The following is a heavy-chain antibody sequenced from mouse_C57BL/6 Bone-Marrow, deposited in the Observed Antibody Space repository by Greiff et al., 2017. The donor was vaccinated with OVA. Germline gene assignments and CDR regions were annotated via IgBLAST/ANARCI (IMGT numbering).Heavy chain of an antibody. CDR1: GYTFTSYW. J-gene: IGHJ4*01. CDR3: ARTDDYCYAMDY. V-gene: IGHV1-50*01. D-gene: IGHD2-4*01. Sequence: QVQLQQPGAELVKPGASVKLSCKASGYTFTSYWMQWVKQRPGQGLEWIGEIDPSDSYTNYNQKFKGKATLTVDTSSSTAYMQLSSLTSEDSAVYYCARTDDYCYAMDYWGQGTSVTVSS. CDR2: IDPSDSYT.